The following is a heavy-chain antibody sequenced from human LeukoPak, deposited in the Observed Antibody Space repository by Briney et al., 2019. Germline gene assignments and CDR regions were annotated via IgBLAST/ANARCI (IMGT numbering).Heavy chain of an antibody. CDR3: AAYSSCDY. D-gene: IGHD6-6*01. J-gene: IGHJ4*02. CDR1: GFTVSSNY. Sequence: GGSARLSCAASGFTVSSNYMTWVRQAPGKGLEWISLIYSGGSTYYADSVKGRFTISRDNSKNTLYLQMNSLRAEDTAVYYCAAYSSCDYWGQGTLVTVSS. V-gene: IGHV3-53*01. CDR2: IYSGGST.